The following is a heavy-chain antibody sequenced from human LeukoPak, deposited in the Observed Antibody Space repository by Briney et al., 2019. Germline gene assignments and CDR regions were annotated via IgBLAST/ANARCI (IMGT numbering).Heavy chain of an antibody. Sequence: GGSLRLSCSASGFTFSSYAMHWGRQAPGKGLEYVSAISSNGGSTYYADSVKGRFTISRDNSKNTLYLQMSSLRAEDTAVYYCVKDVPRFGEPPFDPWGQGTLVTVSS. V-gene: IGHV3-64D*06. CDR2: ISSNGGST. J-gene: IGHJ5*02. CDR3: VKDVPRFGEPPFDP. CDR1: GFTFSSYA. D-gene: IGHD3-16*01.